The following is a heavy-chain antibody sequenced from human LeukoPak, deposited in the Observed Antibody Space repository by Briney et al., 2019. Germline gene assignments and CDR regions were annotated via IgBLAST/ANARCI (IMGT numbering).Heavy chain of an antibody. CDR2: INHSGST. J-gene: IGHJ4*02. V-gene: IGHV4-34*01. D-gene: IGHD3-16*01. CDR1: GGSFSGYY. CDR3: ARLIPRLQFDY. Sequence: SETLSLTCAVYGGSFSGYYWSWIRQPPGKGLEWIGEINHSGSTNYNPSLKSRVTISVDTSKNQFSLKLSSVTAADTAVYYCARLIPRLQFDYWGQGTLVTVSS.